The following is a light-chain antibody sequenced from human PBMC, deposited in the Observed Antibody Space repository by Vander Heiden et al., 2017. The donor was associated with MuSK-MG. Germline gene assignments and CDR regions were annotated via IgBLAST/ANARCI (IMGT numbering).Light chain of an antibody. J-gene: IGLJ2*01. Sequence: QSALTQPASVSGSPGQSITISCTGTSSDVGDYNYVSWYQQHPGKAPKLMIYEVSYRPSGVSNRFSGSKSGNTASLTISGLQAEDEADYYCSSYASSSTVVFGGGTKLTVV. CDR3: SSYASSSTVV. CDR2: EVS. CDR1: SSDVGDYNY. V-gene: IGLV2-14*01.